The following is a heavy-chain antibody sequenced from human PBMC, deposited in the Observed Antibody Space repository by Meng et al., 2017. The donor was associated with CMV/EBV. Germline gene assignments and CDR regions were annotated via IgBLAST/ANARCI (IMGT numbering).Heavy chain of an antibody. CDR3: ARDIKAAAGTVRLDWFDP. V-gene: IGHV1-18*01. CDR2: ISAYHCNT. D-gene: IGHD6-13*01. J-gene: IGHJ5*02. Sequence: VHLVHSWLHVQRPGAAVNADCKSLGYTFPRYGINWVRQAPGQGLAWKGWISAYHCNTNYAQKLQARLTMTTAISPGTAYIELRSLISDDTAVYSCARDIKAAAGTVRLDWFDPWGQGTLVTVSS. CDR1: GYTFPRYG.